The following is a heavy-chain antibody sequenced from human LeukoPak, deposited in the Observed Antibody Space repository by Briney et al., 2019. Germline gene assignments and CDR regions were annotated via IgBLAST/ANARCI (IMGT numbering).Heavy chain of an antibody. CDR3: ERPLSPRIVVVSEYPQASH. V-gene: IGHV1-2*02. D-gene: IGHD3-22*01. CDR2: INSNSGGT. J-gene: IGHJ4*02. Sequence: ASVKVSCKASGYTFTGNYMHWVRQAPGQGLEWMVWINSNSGGTNYAQQFQGRVTMTRDTSISTAYMELSRLRSEDTAVYYCERPLSPRIVVVSEYPQASHWGQGTLVTVSS. CDR1: GYTFTGNY.